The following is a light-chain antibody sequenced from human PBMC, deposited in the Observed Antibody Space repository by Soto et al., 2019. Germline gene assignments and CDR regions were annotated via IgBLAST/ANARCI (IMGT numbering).Light chain of an antibody. CDR2: EVS. CDR3: SSYTSSSTFGGV. J-gene: IGLJ3*02. CDR1: SSDVGGYNY. Sequence: QSVLTQPASVSGSPGQSISISCTGTSSDVGGYNYVSWYQQHPGKAPKLMIYEVSNRPSGVSNRFSASKSGNTASLTISGLQAEDEADYYCSSYTSSSTFGGVFGGGTKLTVL. V-gene: IGLV2-14*01.